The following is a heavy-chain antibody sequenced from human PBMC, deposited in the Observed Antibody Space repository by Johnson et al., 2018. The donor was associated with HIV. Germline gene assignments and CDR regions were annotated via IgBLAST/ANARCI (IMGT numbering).Heavy chain of an antibody. Sequence: QVQLVESGGGVVQPGRSLRLSCAASGFTFSSYAMHWVRQAPGKGLEWVAVISYDGSNKYYADSVKGRFTISRDNSKNTLYLQRTSLRAEDTAVYYCARDGGQLRDAFDIWGQGTMVTVSS. CDR2: ISYDGSNK. CDR1: GFTFSSYA. D-gene: IGHD1-26*01. CDR3: ARDGGQLRDAFDI. V-gene: IGHV3-30*04. J-gene: IGHJ3*02.